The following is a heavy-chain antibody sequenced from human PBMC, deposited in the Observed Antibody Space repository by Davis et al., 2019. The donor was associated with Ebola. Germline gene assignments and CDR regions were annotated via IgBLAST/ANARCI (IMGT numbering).Heavy chain of an antibody. J-gene: IGHJ1*01. CDR3: ARGGPSGSYYGYFQH. V-gene: IGHV4-34*01. CDR1: GGSFSGYY. D-gene: IGHD1-26*01. Sequence: SETLSLTCAVYGGSFSGYYWSWIRQPPGKGLEWIGEIYHSGSTNYNPSLKSRVTISVDKSKNQFSLKLSSVTAADTAVYYCARGGPSGSYYGYFQHWGQGTLVTVSS. CDR2: IYHSGST.